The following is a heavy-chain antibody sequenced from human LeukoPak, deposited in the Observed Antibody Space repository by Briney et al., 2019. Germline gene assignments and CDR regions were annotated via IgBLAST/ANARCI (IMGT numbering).Heavy chain of an antibody. J-gene: IGHJ3*02. D-gene: IGHD4-17*01. CDR3: ARHRGGDYGLDAFDI. Sequence: GESLKISCKASGYSFTSYWISWVRQMPGKGLEWMGRIDPSDSYTNYSPSFQGHVTIPADKSINTAYLQWSSLKASDTAMYYCARHRGGDYGLDAFDIWGQGTMVNVSS. CDR2: IDPSDSYT. CDR1: GYSFTSYW. V-gene: IGHV5-10-1*01.